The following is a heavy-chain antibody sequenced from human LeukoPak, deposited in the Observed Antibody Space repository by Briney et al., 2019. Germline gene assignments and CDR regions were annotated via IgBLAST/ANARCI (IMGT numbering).Heavy chain of an antibody. V-gene: IGHV3-30-3*01. J-gene: IGHJ6*02. D-gene: IGHD2-15*01. CDR2: LSYDGSNK. CDR1: GFTFSSYA. Sequence: GGSLRLSCAASGFTFSSYAMHWVRQAPGKGLEWVAVLSYDGSNKYYADSVKGRFTISRDNSKNTLFLQMNSLRAEDTAVYYCARDDHCSGGSCTWYYGMDVWGQGTTVTVSS. CDR3: ARDDHCSGGSCTWYYGMDV.